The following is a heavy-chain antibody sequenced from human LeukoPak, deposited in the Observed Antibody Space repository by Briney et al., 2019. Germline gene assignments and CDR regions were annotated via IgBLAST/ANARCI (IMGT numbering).Heavy chain of an antibody. J-gene: IGHJ4*02. CDR1: GYTFTSYA. D-gene: IGHD5-12*01. Sequence: ASVKVSCKASGYTFTSYAMHWVRQAPGQRLEWMGWINAGNGNTKYSQMFQGRVTLTRDTSASTAYMELSSLRSEDTAVYYCARDLLVATRPLHYWGQGTLVTVSS. V-gene: IGHV1-3*01. CDR3: ARDLLVATRPLHY. CDR2: INAGNGNT.